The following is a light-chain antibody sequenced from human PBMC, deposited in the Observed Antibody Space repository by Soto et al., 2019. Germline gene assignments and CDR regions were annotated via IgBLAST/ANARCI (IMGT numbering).Light chain of an antibody. Sequence: QSALTQPPSASGSPGQSVTISCTGTSSDVGGYNYVSWYQQYPGKAPKLMIYEVINRPSGVSNRFSGSKSGNTASLTISGLQAEDEADYYCSSYTSSSTLVFGGGTKLTVL. V-gene: IGLV2-14*01. CDR3: SSYTSSSTLV. CDR1: SSDVGGYNY. J-gene: IGLJ3*02. CDR2: EVI.